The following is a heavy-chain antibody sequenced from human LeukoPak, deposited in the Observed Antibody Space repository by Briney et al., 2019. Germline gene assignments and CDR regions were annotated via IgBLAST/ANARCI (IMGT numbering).Heavy chain of an antibody. CDR2: IYHSGST. D-gene: IGHD2-2*01. CDR3: ARGGWGGYCSSTSCTNWFDP. J-gene: IGHJ5*02. Sequence: SETLSLTCAVSGYSISSGYYWGWIRQPPGKGLEWIGSIYHSGSTYYNPSLKSRVIISVYTSKNQFSLKLSFVPAPDTAVYYCARGGWGGYCSSTSCTNWFDPWGQGTLVTVSS. V-gene: IGHV4-38-2*01. CDR1: GYSISSGYY.